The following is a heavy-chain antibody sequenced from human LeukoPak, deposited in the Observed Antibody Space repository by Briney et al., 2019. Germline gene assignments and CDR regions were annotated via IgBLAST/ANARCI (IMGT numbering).Heavy chain of an antibody. V-gene: IGHV4-59*01. CDR2: FYYSGSGST. D-gene: IGHD3-10*01. CDR1: GGSISNYY. J-gene: IGHJ6*02. CDR3: ARSPMVRGAQNGMDV. Sequence: SETLSLTCAVSGGSISNYYWTWVRQPPGKGLEWIGYFYYSGSGSTNYNPSLKSRVTISVDTSKNQFSLKLSSVTAADTAVYYCARSPMVRGAQNGMDVWGQGTTVTVSS.